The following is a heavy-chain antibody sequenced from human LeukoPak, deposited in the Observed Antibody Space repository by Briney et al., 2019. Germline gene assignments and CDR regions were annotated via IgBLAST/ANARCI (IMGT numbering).Heavy chain of an antibody. V-gene: IGHV1-2*02. D-gene: IGHD3-9*01. CDR2: INPDNGGT. J-gene: IGHJ5*02. CDR3: ATPDDILIPFDP. CDR1: RGTFSSYA. Sequence: ASVKVSCKASRGTFSSYAISWVRQAPGQGLEWMGWINPDNGGTNYAQKFQGRITMTRDTSIITAYMELSRLRSDDTAVYYCATPDDILIPFDPWGQGTLVTVSS.